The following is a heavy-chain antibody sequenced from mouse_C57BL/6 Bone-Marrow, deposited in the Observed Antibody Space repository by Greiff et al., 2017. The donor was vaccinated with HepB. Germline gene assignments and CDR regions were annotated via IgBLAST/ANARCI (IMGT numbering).Heavy chain of an antibody. J-gene: IGHJ3*01. D-gene: IGHD2-2*01. CDR2: ISDGGSYT. CDR1: GFTFSSYA. Sequence: EVNLVESGGGLVKPGGSLKLSCAASGFTFSSYAMSWVRQTPEKRLEWVATISDGGSYTYYPDNVKGRFTISRDNAKNNLYLQMSHLKSEDTAMYYCARDVRSTMVTTSFAYWGQGTLVTVSA. V-gene: IGHV5-4*01. CDR3: ARDVRSTMVTTSFAY.